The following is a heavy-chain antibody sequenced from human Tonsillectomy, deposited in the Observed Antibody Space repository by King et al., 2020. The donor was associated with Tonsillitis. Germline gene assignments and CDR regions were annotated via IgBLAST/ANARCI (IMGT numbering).Heavy chain of an antibody. CDR3: ARILEDGGFGELFPNYYYYMDV. CDR1: GFSLSTSEMC. CDR2: IDWEDDR. V-gene: IGHV2-70*11. J-gene: IGHJ6*03. Sequence: TLKESGPALVKPTQTLTLTCTFSGFSLSTSEMCVSWIRQPPGKALEWLARIDWEDDRYYRTSLRTRLTISKDPSKNQVVLTMTNMDPVDTATYYCARILEDGGFGELFPNYYYYMDVWGKGTTVTVSS. D-gene: IGHD3-10*01.